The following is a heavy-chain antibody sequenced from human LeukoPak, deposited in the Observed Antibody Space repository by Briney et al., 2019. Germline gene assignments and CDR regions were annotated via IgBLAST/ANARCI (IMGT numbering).Heavy chain of an antibody. Sequence: ASVKVSCKASGYTFTDYYMHWVRQAPGQGLKWMGWINPNSGGTNYAQKFQGRVTMTRDTSISTAYMELSSLRSEDTAVYYCARDNSVEDTAWWFDPWGQGTLVTVSS. CDR2: INPNSGGT. V-gene: IGHV1-2*02. CDR3: ARDNSVEDTAWWFDP. J-gene: IGHJ5*02. D-gene: IGHD4-23*01. CDR1: GYTFTDYY.